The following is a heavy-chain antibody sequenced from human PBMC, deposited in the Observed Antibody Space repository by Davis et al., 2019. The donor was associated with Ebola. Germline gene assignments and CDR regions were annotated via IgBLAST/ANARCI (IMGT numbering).Heavy chain of an antibody. V-gene: IGHV3-43*02. CDR2: ISGDGDNT. J-gene: IGHJ4*02. CDR1: GFNFDVYA. CDR3: TKGGVVEWLLLAY. Sequence: PGGSLRPSCAASGFNFDVYAMHWVRHAPGKGLEWVSLISGDGDNTFYADSVKGRFTISRDNSKNSLYLQMNSLRTEDTGMYYCTKGGVVEWLLLAYWGQGTLVTVSS. D-gene: IGHD3-3*01.